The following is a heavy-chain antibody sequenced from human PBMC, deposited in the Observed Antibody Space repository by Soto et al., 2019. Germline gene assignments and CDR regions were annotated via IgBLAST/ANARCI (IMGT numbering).Heavy chain of an antibody. J-gene: IGHJ6*02. Sequence: PGESLKISCKTSGYNFNNYWINRVRQMPGKGLEWMGIIYPGDSDTRYSPSFQGQVTISADKSISTAYLQWSSLKASDTAMYYCARQRMRDYYYGMDVWGQGTTVTVSS. CDR1: GYNFNNYW. CDR2: IYPGDSDT. CDR3: ARQRMRDYYYGMDV. V-gene: IGHV5-51*01.